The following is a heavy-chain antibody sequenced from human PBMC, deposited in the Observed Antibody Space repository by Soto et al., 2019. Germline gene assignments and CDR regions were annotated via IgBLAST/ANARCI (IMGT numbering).Heavy chain of an antibody. CDR2: INAGNGNT. V-gene: IGHV1-3*01. J-gene: IGHJ6*02. Sequence: ASVKVSCKASGYTFTSYAMHWVRQAPGQRLEWMGWINAGNGNTKYSQKFQGRVTITRDTSASTAYMELSSLRSEDTAVYYCARGVQLWPKPDYAYYIMDVWGQGTTVTGLL. CDR1: GYTFTSYA. D-gene: IGHD5-18*01. CDR3: ARGVQLWPKPDYAYYIMDV.